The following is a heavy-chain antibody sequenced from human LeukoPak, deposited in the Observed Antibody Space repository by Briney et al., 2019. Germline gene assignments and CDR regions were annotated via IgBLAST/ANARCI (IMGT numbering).Heavy chain of an antibody. V-gene: IGHV3-74*01. Sequence: PGGSLRLSCAASGFTFSTYWMHWVRQAPGKGLVWVSRINSDGSRTTYADSVKGRFTISRDNAKNTLYLQMNSLRTKDTAVYYCARPETQYSSGLDGFDIWGQGTMVTVSS. CDR3: ARPETQYSSGLDGFDI. CDR1: GFTFSTYW. CDR2: INSDGSRT. D-gene: IGHD6-19*01. J-gene: IGHJ3*02.